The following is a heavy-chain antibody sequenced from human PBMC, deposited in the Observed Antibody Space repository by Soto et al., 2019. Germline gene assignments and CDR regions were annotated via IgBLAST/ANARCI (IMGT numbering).Heavy chain of an antibody. D-gene: IGHD3-3*01. CDR2: INAGNGNT. V-gene: IGHV1-3*01. CDR1: GYTFTIYA. CDR3: ASYAGDFWSGYHPLDY. J-gene: IGHJ4*02. Sequence: ASVKVSCKASGYTFTIYAMHWVRQAPGQRLEWMGWINAGNGNTKYSQKFQGRVTITRDTSASTAYMELSSLRSEDTAVYYCASYAGDFWSGYHPLDYWGQGTLVTVS.